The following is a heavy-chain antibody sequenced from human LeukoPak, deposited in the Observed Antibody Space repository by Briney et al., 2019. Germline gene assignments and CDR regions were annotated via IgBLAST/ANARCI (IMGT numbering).Heavy chain of an antibody. CDR2: IHNSGST. CDR3: ARVDGSGSKRWFDP. CDR1: GGSITSGGFY. V-gene: IGHV4-31*03. J-gene: IGHJ5*02. D-gene: IGHD3-10*01. Sequence: SETLSLTCSVSGGSITSGGFYWSWIRRHPGQGLEWIGYIHNSGSTYYNPSLQSRAIISLDTSKSQFSLQLNSVTAADTAVYYCARVDGSGSKRWFDPWGQGAPVTVSS.